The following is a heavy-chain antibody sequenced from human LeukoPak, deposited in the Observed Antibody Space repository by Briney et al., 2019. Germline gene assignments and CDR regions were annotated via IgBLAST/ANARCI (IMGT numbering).Heavy chain of an antibody. CDR3: ARGGDYYDSSGYYDHAFDI. V-gene: IGHV1-2*02. D-gene: IGHD3-22*01. CDR1: GYTFIGYY. J-gene: IGHJ3*02. Sequence: EASVKVSCKASGYTFIGYYVHWVRQAPGQGLEWMGWINSKSGGTNYAQKFEGRVAMTRDTSISTAYMELSRLRSGDTAVYYCARGGDYYDSSGYYDHAFDIWGQGTMVTVSS. CDR2: INSKSGGT.